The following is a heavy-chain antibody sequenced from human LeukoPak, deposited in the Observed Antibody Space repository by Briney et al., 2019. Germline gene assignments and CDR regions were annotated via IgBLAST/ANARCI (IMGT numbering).Heavy chain of an antibody. D-gene: IGHD3-22*01. V-gene: IGHV4-30-2*01. J-gene: IGHJ6*02. CDR2: IYHSGSGST. Sequence: SETLSLTCTVSGGSISSGGHSWSWIRQPPGKGLEWIGYIYHSGSGSTYYNPSLKSRVTISVDTSKNQFSLKLSSVTAADTAVYYCARTADLDYYDSSGKIYGMDVWGQGTTVTVSS. CDR1: GGSISSGGHS. CDR3: ARTADLDYYDSSGKIYGMDV.